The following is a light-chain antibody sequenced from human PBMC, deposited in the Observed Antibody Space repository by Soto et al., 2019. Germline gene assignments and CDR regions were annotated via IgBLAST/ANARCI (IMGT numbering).Light chain of an antibody. CDR2: AAS. Sequence: VEITHSPSSLSAFVEDRVTIPSRASQSISTYLHWYQPKPGKAPNLIIYAASTLQSGVPSRFSGSRSGTDCTLTISSLQPEDVTTYFCQHGYSTLLTLAGGTKVDIK. CDR1: QSISTY. J-gene: IGKJ4*01. V-gene: IGKV1-39*01. CDR3: QHGYSTLLT.